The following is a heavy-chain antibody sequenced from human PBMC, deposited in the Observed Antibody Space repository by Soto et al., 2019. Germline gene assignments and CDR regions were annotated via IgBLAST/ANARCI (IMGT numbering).Heavy chain of an antibody. D-gene: IGHD3-3*01. CDR3: GREIISVLLWLFLDNWFDP. CDR1: GGSFSGYY. V-gene: IGHV4-34*01. CDR2: INHSGST. Sequence: PSETLSLTCAVYGGSFSGYYWSWIRQPPGKGLEWIGEINHSGSTNYNPSLKSRVTISVDTSKNQFSLKLSSVTAADTAVYYCGREIISVLLWLFLDNWFDPCGQGSLVTFS. J-gene: IGHJ5*02.